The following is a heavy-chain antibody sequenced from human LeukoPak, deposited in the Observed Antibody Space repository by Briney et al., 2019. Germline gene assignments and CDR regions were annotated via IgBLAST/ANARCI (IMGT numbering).Heavy chain of an antibody. CDR1: GYTFTSYA. D-gene: IGHD1-26*01. CDR2: INAGNGNT. Sequence: ASVKVSCKASGYTFTSYAMHWVRQAPGQRLEGMGWINAGNGNTKYSQKFQGRVTITRDTSASTAYMELSSLRSEDTAVYYCARDYSGSYYRNTSDYWGQGTLVTVSS. J-gene: IGHJ4*02. V-gene: IGHV1-3*01. CDR3: ARDYSGSYYRNTSDY.